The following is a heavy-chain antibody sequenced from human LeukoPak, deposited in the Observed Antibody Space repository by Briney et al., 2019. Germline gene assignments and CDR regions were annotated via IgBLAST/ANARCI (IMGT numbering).Heavy chain of an antibody. CDR2: ISSSSSYI. Sequence: GGSLRLSCAASGFTFSSYSMNRVRQAPGKGLEWVSSISSSSSYIYYADSVKGRFTISRDNAKNSLYLQMNSLRAEDTAVYYCARDGPEYELPDWGQGTLVTVSS. D-gene: IGHD1-26*01. V-gene: IGHV3-21*01. CDR1: GFTFSSYS. CDR3: ARDGPEYELPD. J-gene: IGHJ4*02.